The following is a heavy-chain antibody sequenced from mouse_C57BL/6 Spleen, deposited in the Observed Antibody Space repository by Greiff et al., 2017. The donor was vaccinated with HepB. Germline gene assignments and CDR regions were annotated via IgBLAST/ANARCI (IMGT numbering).Heavy chain of an antibody. CDR1: GYTFTDYY. CDR3: ARGWLLPSYAMDY. V-gene: IGHV1-76*01. J-gene: IGHJ4*01. D-gene: IGHD2-3*01. CDR2: IYPGSGNT. Sequence: VQLQQSGAELVRPGASVKLSCKASGYTFTDYYINWVKQRPGQGLEWIARIYPGSGNTYYNEKFKGKATLTAEKSSSTAYMQLSSLTSEDSAVYFCARGWLLPSYAMDYWGQGTSVTVSS.